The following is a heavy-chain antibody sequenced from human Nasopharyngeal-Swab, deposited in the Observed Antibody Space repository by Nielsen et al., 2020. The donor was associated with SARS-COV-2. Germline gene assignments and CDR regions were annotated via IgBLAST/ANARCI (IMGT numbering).Heavy chain of an antibody. CDR1: GYTFTGYY. D-gene: IGHD6-19*01. Sequence: ASVKVSCKASGYTFTGYYMHWVRQAPGQGLEWMGWINPNSGGTNYAQKFQGWVTMTRDTSISTAYMELSRLRSDDTAVYYCARGGYSSGWPDRYGMDVWGQGTTVRLL. V-gene: IGHV1-2*04. CDR3: ARGGYSSGWPDRYGMDV. J-gene: IGHJ6*02. CDR2: INPNSGGT.